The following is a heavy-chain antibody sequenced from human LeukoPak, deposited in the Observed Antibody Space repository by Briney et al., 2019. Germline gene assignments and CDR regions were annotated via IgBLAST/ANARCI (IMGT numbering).Heavy chain of an antibody. CDR1: GYTFTSYY. Sequence: ASVKVSCKASGYTFTSYYMHWVRQAPGQGLEWMGIINPSGGSTSYAQKFQGRVTMTRDTSTSTVYMELSSLRSEDTAVYHCARATGGKYYYDSSGYYAPEYWGQGTLVTVSS. CDR3: ARATGGKYYYDSSGYYAPEY. CDR2: INPSGGST. D-gene: IGHD3-22*01. J-gene: IGHJ4*02. V-gene: IGHV1-46*01.